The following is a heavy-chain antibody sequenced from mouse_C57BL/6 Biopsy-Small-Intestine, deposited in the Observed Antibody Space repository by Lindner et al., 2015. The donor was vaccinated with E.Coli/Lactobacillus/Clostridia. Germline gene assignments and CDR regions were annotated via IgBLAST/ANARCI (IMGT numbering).Heavy chain of an antibody. Sequence: VQLQESGGGLVKPGGSLKLSCAASGFTFSDYGMHWVRQAPEKGLEWVAYISSGSSTIYYADTVKGRFTISRDNAKNTLFLQMTSLRPEDTAMYYCARTTTVVPDYWGQGTTLTVSS. CDR2: ISSGSSTI. CDR1: GFTFSDYG. J-gene: IGHJ2*01. CDR3: ARTTTVVPDY. D-gene: IGHD1-1*01. V-gene: IGHV5-17*01.